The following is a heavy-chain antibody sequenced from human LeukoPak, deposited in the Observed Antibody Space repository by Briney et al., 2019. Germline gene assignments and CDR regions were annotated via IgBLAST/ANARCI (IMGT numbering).Heavy chain of an antibody. J-gene: IGHJ1*01. D-gene: IGHD4-11*01. CDR3: ATYSTRNAREFQS. CDR2: IKTDASEK. CDR1: GFTFSTYY. Sequence: GGSLRLSCAASGFTFSTYYMNRVRQAPGKGLEWVANIKTDASEKYYADSVKGRFTISRDNAKMSLYLQMNSLRVEDTAVYYCATYSTRNAREFQSWGQGTLVTVSS. V-gene: IGHV3-7*01.